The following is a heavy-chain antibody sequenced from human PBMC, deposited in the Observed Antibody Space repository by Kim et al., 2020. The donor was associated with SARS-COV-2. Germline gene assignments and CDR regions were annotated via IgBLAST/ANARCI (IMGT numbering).Heavy chain of an antibody. D-gene: IGHD6-6*01. CDR3: ARDRTRGSSKYYFDY. CDR1: GFTFSSYE. CDR2: ISSSGSTI. J-gene: IGHJ4*02. V-gene: IGHV3-48*03. Sequence: GGSLRLSCAASGFTFSSYEMNWVRQAPGKGLEWVSYISSSGSTIYYADSVKGRFTISRDNAKNSLYLQMNSLRAEDTAVYYCARDRTRGSSKYYFDYWGQGTLVTVSS.